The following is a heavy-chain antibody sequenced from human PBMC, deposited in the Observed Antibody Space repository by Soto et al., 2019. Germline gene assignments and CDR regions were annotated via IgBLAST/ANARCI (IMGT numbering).Heavy chain of an antibody. CDR3: ARRTVNIRTFYSGLKTHCFDY. D-gene: IGHD6-19*01. V-gene: IGHV4-39*01. J-gene: IGHJ4*02. CDR1: GGSISSSSYY. Sequence: SETLSLTCTVSGGSISSSSYYWGWIRQPPGKGLEWIGSIYYSGSTYYNPPLKSRVTISVDTSKNQFALKLSSVTAADTAVYYCARRTVNIRTFYSGLKTHCFDYWGQGTLVTVSS. CDR2: IYYSGST.